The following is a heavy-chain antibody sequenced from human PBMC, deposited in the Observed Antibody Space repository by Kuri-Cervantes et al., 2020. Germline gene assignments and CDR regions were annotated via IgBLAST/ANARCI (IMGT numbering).Heavy chain of an antibody. V-gene: IGHV4-59*13. CDR3: ARDHYDYVWGSYRQEYNWFDP. Sequence: GSLRLSCTVSGGSISSYYWSWIRQPPGKGLEWIGYIYYSGSTNYNPSPKSRVTISVDTSKNQFSLKLSSVTAADTAVYYCARDHYDYVWGSYRQEYNWFDPWGQGTLVTVSS. CDR1: GGSISSYY. J-gene: IGHJ5*02. D-gene: IGHD3-16*02. CDR2: IYYSGST.